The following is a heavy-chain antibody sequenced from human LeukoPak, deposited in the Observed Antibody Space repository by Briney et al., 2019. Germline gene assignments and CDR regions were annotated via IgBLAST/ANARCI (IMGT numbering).Heavy chain of an antibody. CDR1: GGSISSYY. J-gene: IGHJ5*02. V-gene: IGHV4-4*07. D-gene: IGHD3-3*01. Sequence: SESLSLTCTVSGGSISSYYWSWIRQPAGKGLEWIGRIYTSGSTNYNPSLKSRVTMSVDTSKNQFSLKRNSVTAADTAVYYCARIYYDRFDPWGQGNLVTVSS. CDR3: ARIYYDRFDP. CDR2: IYTSGST.